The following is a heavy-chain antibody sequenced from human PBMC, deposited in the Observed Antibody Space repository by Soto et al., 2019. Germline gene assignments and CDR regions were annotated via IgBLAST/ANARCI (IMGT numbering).Heavy chain of an antibody. V-gene: IGHV4-34*01. D-gene: IGHD3-10*01. CDR3: ARDSITMVRGVIQFDY. J-gene: IGHJ4*02. CDR1: GGSFSGYY. CDR2: INHSGST. Sequence: AETLSLTCAVYGGSFSGYYCICIRHPPVKGLEWIGEINHSGSTNYNPSLKSRVTISVDTSKNQFSLKLSSVTAADTAVYYCARDSITMVRGVIQFDYWGQGTLVTVSS.